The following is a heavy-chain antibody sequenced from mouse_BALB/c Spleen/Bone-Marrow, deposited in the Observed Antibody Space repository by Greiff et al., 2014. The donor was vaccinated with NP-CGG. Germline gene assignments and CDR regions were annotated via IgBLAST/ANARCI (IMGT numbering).Heavy chain of an antibody. CDR2: IHYSGST. Sequence: EVPLLQSXPDLVKPSQSLSLTCTVSGYSISSGYTWPWIRQFPGNTLEWMGYIHYSGSTNYNPSLKSRISITRDTSKNQFFLQLNSVTTEDTATYVCSKGTYAMDSWGQGTSVTVSS. J-gene: IGHJ4*01. CDR1: GYSISSGYT. V-gene: IGHV3-1*02. CDR3: SKGTYAMDS. D-gene: IGHD3-3*01.